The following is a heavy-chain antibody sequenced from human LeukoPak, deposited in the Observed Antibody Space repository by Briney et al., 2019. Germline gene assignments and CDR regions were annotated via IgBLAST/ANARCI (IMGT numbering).Heavy chain of an antibody. J-gene: IGHJ4*02. CDR2: ISYDASTK. D-gene: IGHD1-26*01. V-gene: IGHV3-30*18. CDR1: GITFSSYG. Sequence: GGPLRLSCAASGITFSSYGMRWGRQAPDEGLEWVAVISYDASTKYDADSAKGRFTISRGNSKNTLYLQMNGLRAEDTAVDYCAKEVGGFDYWGQGTLVTASS. CDR3: AKEVGGFDY.